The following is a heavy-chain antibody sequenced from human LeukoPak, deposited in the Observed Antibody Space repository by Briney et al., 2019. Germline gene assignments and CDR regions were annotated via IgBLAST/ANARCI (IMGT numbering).Heavy chain of an antibody. J-gene: IGHJ4*02. CDR1: GFTFSSYS. D-gene: IGHD4-17*01. CDR3: ARVVGETGYFDY. CDR2: ISSSSSYI. Sequence: PGGSLRLSCAASGFTFSSYSMNWVRQAPGKGLEWVSSISSSSSYIYYADSVKGRFTISRGNAKNSLYLQMNSLRAEDTAVYYCARVVGETGYFDYWGQGTLVTVSS. V-gene: IGHV3-21*01.